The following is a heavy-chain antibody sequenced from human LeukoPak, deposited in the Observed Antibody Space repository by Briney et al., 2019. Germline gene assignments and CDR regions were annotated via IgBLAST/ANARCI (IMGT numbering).Heavy chain of an antibody. CDR1: EFTFSAFW. CDR2: INQDGSRK. D-gene: IGHD5-12*01. Sequence: GGSLRLSCAASEFTFSAFWMSWVRQAPGEGLEWVANINQDGSRKHYVDSVRGRFTVSRDNAEKSLYLQTNSLRAEDTAIYYCARLWGDATIFDLWGQGTLVTVSS. V-gene: IGHV3-7*01. J-gene: IGHJ4*02. CDR3: ARLWGDATIFDL.